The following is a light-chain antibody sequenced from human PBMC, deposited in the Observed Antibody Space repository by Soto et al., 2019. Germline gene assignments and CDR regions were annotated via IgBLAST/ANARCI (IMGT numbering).Light chain of an antibody. V-gene: IGLV2-14*01. CDR1: GSDVGGYKY. CDR2: DVS. CDR3: IAYASSSPFV. J-gene: IGLJ1*01. Sequence: QSALTQPASVSGSPGQSITISCTGTGSDVGGYKYVSWYQQLPGKAPKLMIYDVSYRPSGVSDRFSGSKSGNTASLIISGLQAEDEADYYCIAYASSSPFVFGTGTKVTVL.